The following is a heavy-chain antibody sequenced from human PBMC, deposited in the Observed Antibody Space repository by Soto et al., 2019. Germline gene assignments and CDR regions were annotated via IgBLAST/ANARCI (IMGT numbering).Heavy chain of an antibody. V-gene: IGHV4-34*01. CDR3: ARGITTKVVQRDAPDKYYFDS. CDR1: GGSFSGYY. CDR2: INHGGSS. D-gene: IGHD3-22*01. J-gene: IGHJ4*02. Sequence: SETLSLTCAVYGGSFSGYYWSWIRQPPGKGLEWIGEINHGGSSNYNPSLKSRVTISVDTSKNQFSLKLSSVTAADTAVYFCARGITTKVVQRDAPDKYYFDSWGRGTLVTVSS.